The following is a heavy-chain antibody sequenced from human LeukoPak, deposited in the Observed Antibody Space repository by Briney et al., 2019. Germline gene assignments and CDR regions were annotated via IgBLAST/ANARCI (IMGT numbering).Heavy chain of an antibody. J-gene: IGHJ4*02. Sequence: PGGSLRLSCAASGFTFSSYGMHWVRQAPGKGLEWVAFIRYDGSNKYYADSVKGRFTISRDNSKSTLYLQMNSLTAEDTAVYYCATEPGPVAFWGQRTLVTVSS. CDR3: ATEPGPVAF. CDR2: IRYDGSNK. V-gene: IGHV3-30*02. D-gene: IGHD2-15*01. CDR1: GFTFSSYG.